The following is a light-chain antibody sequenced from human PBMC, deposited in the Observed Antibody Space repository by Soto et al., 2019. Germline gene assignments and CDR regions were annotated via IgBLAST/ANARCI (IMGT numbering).Light chain of an antibody. Sequence: EIVLTQSPATLSLSPVERATLSCRASQSVSSYLAWYQQKPGQAPRLLIYDASNRATGIPARFSGSGSGTDFTLTISSLEPEDFAVYYCQQRSNGPITFGQGTRLEIK. CDR2: DAS. CDR3: QQRSNGPIT. J-gene: IGKJ5*01. CDR1: QSVSSY. V-gene: IGKV3-11*01.